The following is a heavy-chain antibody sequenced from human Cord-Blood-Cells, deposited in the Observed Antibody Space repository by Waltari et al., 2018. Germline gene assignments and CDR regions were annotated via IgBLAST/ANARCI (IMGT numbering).Heavy chain of an antibody. CDR3: ARAEYCSSTSCPTYYYYYGMDV. CDR1: GYTFTGYY. CDR2: INPNSGGT. J-gene: IGHJ6*02. D-gene: IGHD2-2*01. V-gene: IGHV1-2*04. Sequence: QVQLVQSGAEVKKPGASVKVSCKASGYTFTGYYMHWVRQAPGQGLEWMGWINPNSGGTNYAQKFQGWVTMTRDTSISTAYMELSRLRSDDTAVYYCARAEYCSSTSCPTYYYYYGMDVWGQGTTVTVSS.